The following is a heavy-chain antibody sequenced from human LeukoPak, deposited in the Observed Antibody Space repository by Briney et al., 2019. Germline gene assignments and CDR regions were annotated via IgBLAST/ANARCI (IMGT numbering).Heavy chain of an antibody. J-gene: IGHJ4*02. CDR3: ARTRGLRWSYFDY. V-gene: IGHV4-34*01. CDR2: INHSGST. D-gene: IGHD3-3*01. CDR1: GGSFSGYY. Sequence: SETLSLTCAVYGGSFSGYYWSWIRQPPGKGLEWIGEINHSGSTNYNPSLKSRVTISVDTSKNQFSLKPSSVTAADTAVYYCARTRGLRWSYFDYWGQGTLVTVSS.